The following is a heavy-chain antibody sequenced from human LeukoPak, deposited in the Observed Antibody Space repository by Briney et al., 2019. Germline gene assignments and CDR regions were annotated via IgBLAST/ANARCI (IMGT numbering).Heavy chain of an antibody. CDR2: MNPNSGNT. Sequence: ASVKVSCKASGYTSTSYDINWVRQATGQGLEWMGWMNPNSGNTGYAQKFQGRVTMTRNTSISTAYMELSSLRSEDTAVYYCARGVVVAATRYYFDYWGQGTLVTVSS. CDR1: GYTSTSYD. V-gene: IGHV1-8*01. CDR3: ARGVVVAATRYYFDY. D-gene: IGHD2-15*01. J-gene: IGHJ4*02.